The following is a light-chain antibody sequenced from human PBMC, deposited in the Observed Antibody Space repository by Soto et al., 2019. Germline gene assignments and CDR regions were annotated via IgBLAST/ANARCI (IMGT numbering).Light chain of an antibody. CDR2: AAS. CDR1: QGFRND. J-gene: IGKJ1*01. CDR3: LQHNTYPWT. V-gene: IGKV1-17*01. Sequence: DIQMTQSPSSLSASVGDGVTITCRASQGFRNDLGWYQHKPGKAPKRLIYAASTLQTGVPSRFGGSGFGTEFTLTISSLQPEDFATYYCLQHNTYPWTFGQGTKVEIK.